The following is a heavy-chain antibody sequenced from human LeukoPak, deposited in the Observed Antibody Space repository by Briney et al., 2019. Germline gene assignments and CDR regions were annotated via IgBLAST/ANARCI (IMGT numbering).Heavy chain of an antibody. D-gene: IGHD3-22*01. CDR1: GGSISPYY. Sequence: SETLSLTCTVSGGSISPYYWSWIRQPPGKGLEWIGSIYYSGSTYYNPSLKSRVTISVDTSKNQFSLKLSSVTAADTAVYYCARDDYDSSGESYWGQGALVTVSS. J-gene: IGHJ4*02. V-gene: IGHV4-39*07. CDR3: ARDDYDSSGESY. CDR2: IYYSGST.